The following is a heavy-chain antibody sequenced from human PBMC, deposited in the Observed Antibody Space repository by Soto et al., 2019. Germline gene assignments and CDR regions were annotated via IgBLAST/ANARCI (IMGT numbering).Heavy chain of an antibody. Sequence: SETLSLSCTVSGGSISSYYRSWIRQPPGKGLEWIGYIYYSGSTNYNPSLKSRVTISVDTSKNQFSLKLSSVTAADTAVYYCARVSDYGDYLIDYWGQGTLVTVSS. D-gene: IGHD4-17*01. CDR1: GGSISSYY. CDR2: IYYSGST. V-gene: IGHV4-59*01. CDR3: ARVSDYGDYLIDY. J-gene: IGHJ4*02.